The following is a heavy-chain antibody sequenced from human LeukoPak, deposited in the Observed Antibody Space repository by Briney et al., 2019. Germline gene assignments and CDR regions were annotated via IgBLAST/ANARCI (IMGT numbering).Heavy chain of an antibody. J-gene: IGHJ3*02. CDR1: GGSFTFTSHA. CDR2: LIPIYGSA. Sequence: ASVTVSCKASGGSFTFTSHASSWVRQAPGQGLEWMGGLIPIYGSANYAQKFQGRLTITSDESTRTVYMELSSLRPEDSAMHYCAGFFYDNSGDAFDIWGQGTMATVSS. D-gene: IGHD3-22*01. V-gene: IGHV1-69*01. CDR3: AGFFYDNSGDAFDI.